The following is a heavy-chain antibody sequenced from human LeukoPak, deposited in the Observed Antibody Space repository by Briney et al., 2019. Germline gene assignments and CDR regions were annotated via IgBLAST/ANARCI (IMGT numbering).Heavy chain of an antibody. CDR1: GFTFSNYN. CDR2: ISSSSSYI. Sequence: GGSLRLSCAASGFTFSNYNMNWVRQTPGKGLEWVSSISSSSSYISYADSVKGRFTISRDNAKNSLYLQMNSLRAEDTAVYYCARPSLNTGSYFDYWGQGILVSVSS. J-gene: IGHJ4*03. V-gene: IGHV3-21*06. D-gene: IGHD1-26*01. CDR3: ARPSLNTGSYFDY.